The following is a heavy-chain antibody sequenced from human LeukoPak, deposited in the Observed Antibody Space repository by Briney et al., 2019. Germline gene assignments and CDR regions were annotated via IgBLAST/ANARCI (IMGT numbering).Heavy chain of an antibody. CDR2: IDPSDSYT. CDR1: GYSFTSYW. Sequence: GESLKFSCKGSGYSFTSYWISWVRQLPGKGLEWMGRIDPSDSYTNYSPSFQGHVTISADKSISTAYLQWSSLKASDTAMYYCASYPLPNCSGGSCYNWGQGTLVTVSS. D-gene: IGHD2-15*01. J-gene: IGHJ4*02. V-gene: IGHV5-10-1*01. CDR3: ASYPLPNCSGGSCYN.